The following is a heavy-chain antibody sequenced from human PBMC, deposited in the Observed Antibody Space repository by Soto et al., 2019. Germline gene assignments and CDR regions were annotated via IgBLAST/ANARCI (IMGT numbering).Heavy chain of an antibody. J-gene: IGHJ4*02. D-gene: IGHD3-16*01. CDR2: IYYSGST. CDR3: ARFGSPSLLLGELAPYYFDY. CDR1: GGSISSYY. V-gene: IGHV4-59*12. Sequence: SETLSLTCTVSGGSISSYYWSWIRQPPGKGLEWIGYIYYSGSTNYNPSLKSRVIMSVDKSKNQFSLRLTSVTAADTAVFYCARFGSPSLLLGELAPYYFDYWGQGILVTVSS.